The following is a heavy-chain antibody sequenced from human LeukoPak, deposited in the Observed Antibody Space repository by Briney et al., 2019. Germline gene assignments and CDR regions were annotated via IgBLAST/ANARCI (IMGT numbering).Heavy chain of an antibody. J-gene: IGHJ4*02. Sequence: GGSLRLSCAASGFTFDDYGMSWVRQAPGKGLEWVSGINWNGGSTGYADSVKGRFTISRDNAKNSLYLQMNSPRAEDTALYYCARASFIVVVPAATTFDYWGQGTLVTVSS. CDR2: INWNGGST. D-gene: IGHD2-2*01. CDR1: GFTFDDYG. V-gene: IGHV3-20*04. CDR3: ARASFIVVVPAATTFDY.